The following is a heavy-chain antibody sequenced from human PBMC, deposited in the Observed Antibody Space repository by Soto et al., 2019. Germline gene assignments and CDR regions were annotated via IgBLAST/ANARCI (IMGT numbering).Heavy chain of an antibody. J-gene: IGHJ6*02. D-gene: IGHD5-12*01. Sequence: ASVKVSCKASGYSFTDYHIHWVRQAPGQGLEWLGRINPKSGGTSTAQKFQGWVTMTRDTSISTACMELSRLRSDDTAVYYCARDRADSGYENGMDVWGQGTTVTVSS. V-gene: IGHV1-2*04. CDR2: INPKSGGT. CDR1: GYSFTDYH. CDR3: ARDRADSGYENGMDV.